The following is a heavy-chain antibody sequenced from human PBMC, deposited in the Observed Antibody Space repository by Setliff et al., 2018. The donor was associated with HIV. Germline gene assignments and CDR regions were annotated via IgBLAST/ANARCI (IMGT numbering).Heavy chain of an antibody. V-gene: IGHV4-38-2*01. CDR1: GSSISSGYY. CDR2: IYHSGST. J-gene: IGHJ6*03. CDR3: ARGGATINYNYYYMDV. D-gene: IGHD5-12*01. Sequence: SETLSLTCAVSGSSISSGYYWGWIRQPPGKGLEWIGTIYHSGSTYYNPSLKSRVTISVDTSKNKFSLKLSSVTAADTAVYYCARGGATINYNYYYMDVWGKGTTVTVS.